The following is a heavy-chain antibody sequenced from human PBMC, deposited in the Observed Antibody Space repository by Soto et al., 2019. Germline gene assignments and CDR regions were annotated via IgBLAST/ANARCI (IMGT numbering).Heavy chain of an antibody. D-gene: IGHD3-10*01. V-gene: IGHV3-33*01. CDR1: GFTFSSYG. Sequence: GGSLRLSCAASGFTFSSYGMHWVRQAPGKGLEWVAVIWYDGSNKYYADSVKGRFTISRDNSKNRLYLQLNSLRAEDTAVYYCARGGLWFGEFHSPSYYYGMDVWGQGTTVTVSS. CDR3: ARGGLWFGEFHSPSYYYGMDV. CDR2: IWYDGSNK. J-gene: IGHJ6*02.